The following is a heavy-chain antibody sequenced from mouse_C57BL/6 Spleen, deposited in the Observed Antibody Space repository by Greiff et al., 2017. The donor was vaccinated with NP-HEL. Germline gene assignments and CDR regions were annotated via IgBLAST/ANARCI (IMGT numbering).Heavy chain of an antibody. CDR3: ARGDYDGYLAWFAY. J-gene: IGHJ3*01. D-gene: IGHD2-3*01. V-gene: IGHV1-64*01. CDR1: GYTFTSYW. Sequence: QVQLQQSGAELVKPGASVKLSCKASGYTFTSYWMHWVKQRPGQGLEWIGMIHPNSGSTNYNEKFKSKATLTVDKSSSTAYMQLSSLTSEDSAVYYCARGDYDGYLAWFAYWGQGTLVTVSA. CDR2: IHPNSGST.